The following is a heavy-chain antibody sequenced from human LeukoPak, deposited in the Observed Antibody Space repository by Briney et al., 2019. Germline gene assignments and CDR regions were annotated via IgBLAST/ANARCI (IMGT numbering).Heavy chain of an antibody. CDR3: AKESSSTFRDFDY. V-gene: IGHV3-23*01. CDR2: ISNSGGST. CDR1: GFTFSSYS. J-gene: IGHJ4*02. D-gene: IGHD6-13*01. Sequence: GGSLRLSCAASGFTFSSYSMNWVRQAPGKGLEWVSTISNSGGSTYYADSVQGQFTISRDNSKNTLYLQINGLRAEDTAVYYCAKESSSTFRDFDYWGQGTLVTVSS.